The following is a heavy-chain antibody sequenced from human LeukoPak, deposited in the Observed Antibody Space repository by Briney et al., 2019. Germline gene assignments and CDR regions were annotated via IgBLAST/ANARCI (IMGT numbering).Heavy chain of an antibody. D-gene: IGHD3-22*01. J-gene: IGHJ4*02. V-gene: IGHV3-49*04. CDR2: IRSKAYGGTT. CDR1: GFTFGDYA. CDR3: TRDPSHYDSSGYYSR. Sequence: GGSLRLSCTASGFTFGDYAMSWVRQAPGKGLEWVGFIRSKAYGGTTEYAASVKGRFTISRDDSKSIAYLQMNSLKTEDTAVYYCTRDPSHYDSSGYYSRWGQGTLVTVSS.